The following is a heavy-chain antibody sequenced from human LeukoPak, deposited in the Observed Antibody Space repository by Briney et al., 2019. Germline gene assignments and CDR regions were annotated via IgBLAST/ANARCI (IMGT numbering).Heavy chain of an antibody. Sequence: SETLSLTCAVYGGSFSGYYWSWIRQPPGKGLEWIGEINHSGSTNYSPSLKTRVTISVDTSKNQFSLNLSSVTAADTAVYYCARDDQLRLLGHTYNWFDPWGQGTLVTVSS. J-gene: IGHJ5*02. CDR1: GGSFSGYY. CDR3: ARDDQLRLLGHTYNWFDP. CDR2: INHSGST. D-gene: IGHD4-17*01. V-gene: IGHV4-34*01.